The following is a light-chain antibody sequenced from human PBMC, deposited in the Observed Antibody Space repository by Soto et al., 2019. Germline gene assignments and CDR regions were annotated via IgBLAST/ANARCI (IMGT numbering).Light chain of an antibody. J-gene: IGKJ4*01. CDR3: QQRGNWPS. CDR1: QDIRNT. Sequence: TQSPSSLSASVGDRVTISCRASQDIRNTVAWYQQKPGQAPRLLIYDASNRATGIPARFSGSGSGTDFTLTISSLEPEDFAVYYCQQRGNWPSFGGGTKVEIK. CDR2: DAS. V-gene: IGKV3-11*01.